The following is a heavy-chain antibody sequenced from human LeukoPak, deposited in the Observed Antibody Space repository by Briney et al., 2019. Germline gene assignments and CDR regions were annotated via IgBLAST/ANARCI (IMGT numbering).Heavy chain of an antibody. D-gene: IGHD2-15*01. V-gene: IGHV3-23*01. CDR3: AKNGDRGAYCTGGTCYPYFYYYMDV. CDR2: ISGSGINT. J-gene: IGHJ6*03. CDR1: GFTFSSSA. Sequence: GGSLRLSCAASGFTFSSSAMSWVRLAPGKGLEWVSSISGSGINTYYADSVKGRFTISRDNSKNTLYLQMNSLRAEDTAIYYCAKNGDRGAYCTGGTCYPYFYYYMDVWGKGTTVTI.